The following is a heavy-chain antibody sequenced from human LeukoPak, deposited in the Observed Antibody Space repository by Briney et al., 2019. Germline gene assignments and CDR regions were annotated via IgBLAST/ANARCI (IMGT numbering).Heavy chain of an antibody. CDR1: GFTFSSYS. Sequence: PGGSLGLSCAASGFTFSSYSMNWVRQAPGKGLEWVSSISSSSNFIYYADSVKGRFTTSRDNAKNSLYLQMNSLRAEDTAVYYCARAISDYDASDIWGQGTMVTVSS. J-gene: IGHJ3*02. CDR2: ISSSSNFI. CDR3: ARAISDYDASDI. V-gene: IGHV3-21*01. D-gene: IGHD4-17*01.